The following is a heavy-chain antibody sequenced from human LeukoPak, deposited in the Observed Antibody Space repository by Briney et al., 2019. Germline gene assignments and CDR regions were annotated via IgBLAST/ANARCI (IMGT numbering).Heavy chain of an antibody. CDR2: ISYSGST. CDR3: ATTPRFCSGGICYSGVRYFDL. D-gene: IGHD2-15*01. J-gene: IGHJ2*01. V-gene: IGHV4-39*07. CDR1: GGSISSTSYY. Sequence: SETLSLTCTVSGGSISSTSYYWGWIRQPPGKGLEWIGSISYSGSTYYNPSLKSRVTISVDTSKNQFSLKLNSVTAADTAVYYCATTPRFCSGGICYSGVRYFDLWGRGTLVTVSS.